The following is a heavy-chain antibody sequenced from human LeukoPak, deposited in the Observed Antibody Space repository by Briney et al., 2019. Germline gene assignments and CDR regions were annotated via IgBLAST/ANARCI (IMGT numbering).Heavy chain of an antibody. CDR3: ATLSASAGDTIFQT. D-gene: IGHD3-9*01. CDR2: IYHSGST. CDR1: GYSISSGYY. Sequence: SETLSLTCTVSGYSISSGYYGGWIRQPPGKGLEWIGSIYHSGSTYYNPSLKSRVTIPVDTSKNQFSLKLSSVTAADTAVYYCATLSASAGDTIFQTWGQGTLVTVSS. V-gene: IGHV4-38-2*02. J-gene: IGHJ4*02.